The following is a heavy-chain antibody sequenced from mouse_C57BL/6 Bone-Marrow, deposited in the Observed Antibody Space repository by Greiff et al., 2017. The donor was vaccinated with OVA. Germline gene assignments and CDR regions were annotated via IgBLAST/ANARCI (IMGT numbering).Heavy chain of an antibody. CDR1: GYTFTSYW. V-gene: IGHV1-64*01. CDR3: ARDWCFDY. D-gene: IGHD1-1*02. CDR2: IHPNSGST. J-gene: IGHJ2*01. Sequence: QVQLKQPGAELVKPGASVKLSCTASGYTFTSYWMHWVKQRPGQGLEWIGMIHPNSGSTNYNEKFKSKATLTVDNSSSTSFMPLSSLTSEDSAVYYCARDWCFDYWGQGTTLTVSS.